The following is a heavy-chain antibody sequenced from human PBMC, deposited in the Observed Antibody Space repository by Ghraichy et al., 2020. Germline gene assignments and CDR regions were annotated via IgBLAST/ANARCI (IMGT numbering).Heavy chain of an antibody. J-gene: IGHJ4*02. D-gene: IGHD4-23*01. Sequence: SVKVSCKASGGTFSSYAISWVRQAPGQGLEWMGGIIPIFGTANYAQKFQGRVTITADESTSTAYMELSSLRSEDTAVYYCARSYGGNTVQGYWGQGTLVTVSS. CDR2: IIPIFGTA. V-gene: IGHV1-69*13. CDR1: GGTFSSYA. CDR3: ARSYGGNTVQGY.